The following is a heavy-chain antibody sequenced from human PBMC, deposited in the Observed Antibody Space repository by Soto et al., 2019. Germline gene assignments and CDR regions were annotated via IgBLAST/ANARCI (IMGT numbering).Heavy chain of an antibody. CDR3: TTDRNYYGSGSLMDV. CDR1: GFTFSNAW. CDR2: IKSKTDGGTT. V-gene: IGHV3-15*01. D-gene: IGHD3-10*01. J-gene: IGHJ6*02. Sequence: EVQLVESGGGLVKPGGSLRLSCAASGFTFSNAWMSWVRQAPGKGLEWVGRIKSKTDGGTTDYAAPVKGRFTISRDDSKNTLYLQINSLKTEDTAVYYCTTDRNYYGSGSLMDVWGQGTTVTVSS.